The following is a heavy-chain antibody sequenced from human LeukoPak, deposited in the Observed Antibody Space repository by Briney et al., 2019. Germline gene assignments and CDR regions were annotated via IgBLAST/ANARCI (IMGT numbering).Heavy chain of an antibody. D-gene: IGHD4-17*01. CDR2: INSDGSYT. CDR1: GFTFSDHY. Sequence: GGSLKLSCAASGFTFSDHYMHWVRQAPGKGLVWVSRINSDGSYTSYADSVKGRFTVSRDNAKNTLFLQMNSLRAEDTAVYYCARRVYGDYFDSWGQGTAVTVSS. V-gene: IGHV3-74*01. CDR3: ARRVYGDYFDS. J-gene: IGHJ4*02.